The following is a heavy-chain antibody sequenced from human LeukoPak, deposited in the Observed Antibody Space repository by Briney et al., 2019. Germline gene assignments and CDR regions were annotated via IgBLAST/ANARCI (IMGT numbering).Heavy chain of an antibody. CDR1: GFTFSNSA. CDR2: IIVGSGTT. CDR3: AAELYRGDCCHFDY. D-gene: IGHD2-21*02. J-gene: IGHJ4*02. Sequence: SVKVSCKASGFTFSNSAMQWVRQARGQRLEWIGWIIVGSGTTNYAQNLQGRLTITRDMSTNTVYMELSSLRSEDTAVYYCAAELYRGDCCHFDYWGQGTLLTVSS. V-gene: IGHV1-58*02.